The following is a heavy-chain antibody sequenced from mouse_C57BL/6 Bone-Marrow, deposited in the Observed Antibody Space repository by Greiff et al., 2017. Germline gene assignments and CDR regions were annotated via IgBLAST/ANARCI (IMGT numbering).Heavy chain of an antibody. D-gene: IGHD1-1*01. CDR3: ARHEERHYDGRSHWYVDV. CDR2: FYPGSGSI. J-gene: IGHJ1*03. V-gene: IGHV1-62-2*01. Sequence: QVQLQQSGAELVKPGASVKLSCKASGYTFTEYTIHWVKQRSGQGLEWIGWFYPGSGSIKYNEKFKDKATLTADKSSSTGYMELSRLTSEDSAVYVCARHEERHYDGRSHWYVDVGGTGTAVTVSS. CDR1: GYTFTEYT.